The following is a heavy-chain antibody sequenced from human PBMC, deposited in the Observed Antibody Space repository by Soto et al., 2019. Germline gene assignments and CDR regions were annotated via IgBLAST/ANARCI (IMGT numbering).Heavy chain of an antibody. J-gene: IGHJ4*02. Sequence: QVHLVQSGAEVKKPGASVKVSCQGSGYAFTTYGITWVRQAPGQGIEWMGWISAHNGNTNYAQKLQGRVTVTRDTSTSTASMEMRSMRYDDTAVYSCARGRYGDYWGQGALVTVSS. V-gene: IGHV1-18*01. CDR3: ARGRYGDY. D-gene: IGHD1-1*01. CDR2: ISAHNGNT. CDR1: GYAFTTYG.